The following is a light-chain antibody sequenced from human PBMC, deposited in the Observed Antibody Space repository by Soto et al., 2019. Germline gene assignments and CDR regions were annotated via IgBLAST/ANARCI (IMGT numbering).Light chain of an antibody. CDR2: DAS. J-gene: IGKJ2*01. V-gene: IGKV3-11*01. CDR3: QQRRNWPPYT. CDR1: QSVSSY. Sequence: EIVLTQSPATLSLSPGERATLSCRASQSVSSYLAWYQQKPGQAPRLLIYDASNRATGIPARFSGSGSGPAFTLTISSLEPEDFAVYYCQQRRNWPPYTFGQGTKLEIK.